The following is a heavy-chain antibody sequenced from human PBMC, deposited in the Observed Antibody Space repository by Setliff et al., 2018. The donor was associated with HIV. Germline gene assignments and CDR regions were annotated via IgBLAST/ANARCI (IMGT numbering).Heavy chain of an antibody. CDR1: GGSIGSGSYY. CDR2: VYTSGSI. CDR3: ARGSYYDSSNYHHRRAFDI. D-gene: IGHD3-22*01. J-gene: IGHJ3*02. Sequence: SETLSLTCTVSGGSIGSGSYYWNWIRQPAGKGPEWIGHVYTSGSINYNPSLKSRVALSVDTTKNQLSLRVYSVIAADTAVYYCARGSYYDSSNYHHRRAFDIWGQGTMVTVSS. V-gene: IGHV4-61*09.